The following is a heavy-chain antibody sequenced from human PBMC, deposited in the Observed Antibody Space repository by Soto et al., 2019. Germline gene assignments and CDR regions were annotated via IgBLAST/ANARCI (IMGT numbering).Heavy chain of an antibody. V-gene: IGHV4-34*01. D-gene: IGHD2-2*01. J-gene: IGHJ5*02. Sequence: PSETLSLTCVVYGGSFSGYYWRWIRQSPGKGLEWIGGINHRGSTNYNPSLESRVTISVDTSKNRFSLKLPSVTAADTAMYFCARDGFCTRTTCGVGNWFEPWGQGILVTVSS. CDR2: INHRGST. CDR3: ARDGFCTRTTCGVGNWFEP. CDR1: GGSFSGYY.